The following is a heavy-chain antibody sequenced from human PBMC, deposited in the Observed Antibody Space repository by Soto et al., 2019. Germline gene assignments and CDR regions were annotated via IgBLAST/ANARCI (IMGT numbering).Heavy chain of an antibody. CDR1: GFAVSSKY. D-gene: IGHD6-19*01. J-gene: IGHJ4*02. V-gene: IGHV3-53*01. CDR2: IYGGGTT. Sequence: EVQLVESGGGLIQPGGSLRLSCAASGFAVSSKYMTWVRQAPGKGLEWVSVIYGGGTTYYADSVKGRFTISRDTSKTTLYLQMSSLRAEGTAVYYGVQTTGWPGFAFWGQGTLVTVSS. CDR3: VQTTGWPGFAF.